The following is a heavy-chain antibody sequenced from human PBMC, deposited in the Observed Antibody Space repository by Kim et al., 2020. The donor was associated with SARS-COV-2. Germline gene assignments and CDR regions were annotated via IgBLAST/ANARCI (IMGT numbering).Heavy chain of an antibody. CDR2: IYSGGSST. CDR1: GFTFSSYA. D-gene: IGHD2-15*01. Sequence: GGSLRPSCAASGFTFSSYAMSWVRQAPGKGLEWVSVIYSGGSSTYYADSVKCRFTISRDNSKNTLYLQMNSLRAEDTAVYYCAKDREDIGLGMDVWGQGTTVTVSS. V-gene: IGHV3-23*03. CDR3: AKDREDIGLGMDV. J-gene: IGHJ6*02.